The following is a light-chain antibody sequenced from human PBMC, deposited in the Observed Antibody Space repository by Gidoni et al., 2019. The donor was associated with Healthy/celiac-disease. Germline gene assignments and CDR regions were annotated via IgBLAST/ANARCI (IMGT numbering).Light chain of an antibody. CDR1: QSVSSY. CDR2: DAS. J-gene: IGKJ2*04. CDR3: QQRSNWPRCS. Sequence: EIVLTQSPATLSLSQGERATLSCRASQSVSSYLAWYQQKPGQAPRLLIYDASNSATGIPARFSCSGSATDFTLTSSCLEPEDFAVYYCQQRSNWPRCSFGQGTKLEIK. V-gene: IGKV3-11*01.